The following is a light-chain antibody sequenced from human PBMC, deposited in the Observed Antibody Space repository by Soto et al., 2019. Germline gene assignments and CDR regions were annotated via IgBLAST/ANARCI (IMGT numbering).Light chain of an antibody. CDR2: GAS. J-gene: IGKJ1*01. CDR1: QSVSSSY. Sequence: EIVLTQSPGTLSLSPGERATLSCRASQSVSSSYLAWYQQKPGQAPRLLIYGASSRATGIPDRFSGSGSGTDFTLSISRLEPEDFAVYYCLQYGSSPWTFGQGNKVEIK. V-gene: IGKV3-20*01. CDR3: LQYGSSPWT.